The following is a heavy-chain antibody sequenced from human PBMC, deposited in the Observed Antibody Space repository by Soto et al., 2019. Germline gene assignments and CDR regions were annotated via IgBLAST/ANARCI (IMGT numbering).Heavy chain of an antibody. V-gene: IGHV3-21*06. J-gene: IGHJ4*01. D-gene: IGHD2-2*01. CDR1: GFTFSSHT. CDR3: EGGPGRGYVTEEDYCLAY. Sequence: EVQLVESGGGLVKPGESLRLSCADSGFTFSSHTMNWVRQAPGKGLEWVSSISVSSTYIYYADSVKGRFTTSRDNAMNEVYLQRKCRRAEDTAVYYFEGGPGRGYVTEEDYCLAYWVHGTLVTVSS. CDR2: ISVSSTYI.